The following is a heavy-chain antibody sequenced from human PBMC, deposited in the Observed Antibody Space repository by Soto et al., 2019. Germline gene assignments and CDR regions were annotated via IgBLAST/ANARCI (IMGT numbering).Heavy chain of an antibody. V-gene: IGHV5-10-1*01. Sequence: GESLKISCKGSGYSFTSYWISWVRQMPGKGLERMGRIDPSDSYTNYSPSFQGHVTISADKSVSTAYLQWGSLKASDTAMYYCARSVAARYYGMDVWGQGTTGTVSS. D-gene: IGHD6-6*01. CDR3: ARSVAARYYGMDV. CDR2: IDPSDSYT. J-gene: IGHJ6*02. CDR1: GYSFTSYW.